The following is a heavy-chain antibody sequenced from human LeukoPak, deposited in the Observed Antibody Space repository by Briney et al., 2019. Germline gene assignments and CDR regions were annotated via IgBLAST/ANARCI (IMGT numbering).Heavy chain of an antibody. D-gene: IGHD3-10*01. Sequence: SETLSLTCTVSGGSISSSSYYWGWIRQPPGKGLECIGSIYYSGSTYYNPSLKSRVTISVDTSKNQFSLKLSSVTAADTAVYYCARFGQWFGEDYWGQGTLVTVSS. CDR3: ARFGQWFGEDY. J-gene: IGHJ4*02. V-gene: IGHV4-39*07. CDR1: GGSISSSSYY. CDR2: IYYSGST.